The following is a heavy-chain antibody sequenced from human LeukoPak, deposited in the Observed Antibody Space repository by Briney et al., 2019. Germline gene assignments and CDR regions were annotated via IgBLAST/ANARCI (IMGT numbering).Heavy chain of an antibody. CDR2: ISWNSGSI. CDR1: GFTFDDYA. J-gene: IGHJ4*02. D-gene: IGHD3-3*02. Sequence: GRSLRLSCAASGFTFDDYAMHWVRQAPGKGLEWVSGISWNSGSIGYADSVKGRFTISRDNSKNTLYLQMNSLRAEDTAVYYRATCHRHYGIFGYFDYWGQGTLVTVSS. V-gene: IGHV3-9*01. CDR3: ATCHRHYGIFGYFDY.